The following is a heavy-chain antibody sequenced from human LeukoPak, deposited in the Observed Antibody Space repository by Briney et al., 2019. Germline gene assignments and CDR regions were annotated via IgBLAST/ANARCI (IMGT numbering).Heavy chain of an antibody. CDR3: AREGPSDAFDI. J-gene: IGHJ3*02. Sequence: GGSLRLSCAASGFTFSSYSMNWVRQAPGKGLEWVSSISSSSSYIYYADSVKGRFTISRDNAKNSLYPQMNSLRAEDTAVYYCAREGPSDAFDIWGQGTMVTVSS. CDR2: ISSSSSYI. V-gene: IGHV3-21*01. CDR1: GFTFSSYS.